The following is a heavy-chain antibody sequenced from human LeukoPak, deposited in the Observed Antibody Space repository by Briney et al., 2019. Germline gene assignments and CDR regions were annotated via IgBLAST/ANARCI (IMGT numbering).Heavy chain of an antibody. V-gene: IGHV1-2*02. D-gene: IGHD3-16*01. Sequence: GASVKVSCKASGYTFTGYYMHWVRQAPGQGLEWMGWINPNSGGTNYAQKFQGRVTMTTDTSTSTAYMELRSLRSDDTAVYYCARDVGGVWAPWGQGTLVTVSS. CDR2: INPNSGGT. CDR1: GYTFTGYY. CDR3: ARDVGGVWAP. J-gene: IGHJ5*02.